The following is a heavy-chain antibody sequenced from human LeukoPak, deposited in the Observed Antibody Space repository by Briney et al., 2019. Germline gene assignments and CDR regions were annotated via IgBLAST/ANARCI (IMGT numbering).Heavy chain of an antibody. V-gene: IGHV1-3*01. CDR2: INAGNGNT. Sequence: ASVKVSCKASGYTFTSYAMHWVRQAPGQRLEWMGWINAGNGNTKYSQKFQGRVTITRDTSASIAYMELSSLRSEDTAVYYCARSRDRGVDKQQPYYYYGMDVWGKGTTVTVSS. J-gene: IGHJ6*04. D-gene: IGHD3-10*01. CDR1: GYTFTSYA. CDR3: ARSRDRGVDKQQPYYYYGMDV.